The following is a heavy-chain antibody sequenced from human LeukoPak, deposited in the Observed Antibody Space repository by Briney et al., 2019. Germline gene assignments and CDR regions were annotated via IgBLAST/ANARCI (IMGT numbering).Heavy chain of an antibody. CDR2: IKSKTDGGTT. CDR1: GFTFSNAW. CDR3: TTDALVVVPANDAFDI. J-gene: IGHJ3*02. V-gene: IGHV3-15*01. Sequence: PGGSLRLSCAASGFTFSNAWMSWVRQAPGKGLEWVGRIKSKTDGGTTDYAAPVKGRFTISRDDSKNTLYLQMNSLKTEDTAVYYCTTDALVVVPANDAFDIWGQGTMVTVSS. D-gene: IGHD2-2*01.